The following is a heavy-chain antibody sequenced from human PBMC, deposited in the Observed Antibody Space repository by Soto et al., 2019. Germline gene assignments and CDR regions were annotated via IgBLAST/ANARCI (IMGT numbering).Heavy chain of an antibody. V-gene: IGHV6-1*01. J-gene: IGHJ6*02. CDR3: ARDYYYGMDV. Sequence: QVQLQQSGPGLLKPSQTLSLTCAISGDSVPSDSAAWNWIRQLPSRGLEWLGRTYYRSEWYNDYAVSMKSRIVITPDTSKNQFSLQLNSVTPEDTAVYFCARDYYYGMDVWGQGTTVTVSS. CDR1: GDSVPSDSAA. CDR2: TYYRSEWYN.